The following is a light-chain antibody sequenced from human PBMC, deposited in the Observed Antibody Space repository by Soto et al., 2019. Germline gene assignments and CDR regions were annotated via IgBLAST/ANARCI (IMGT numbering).Light chain of an antibody. CDR2: GAS. V-gene: IGKV3-15*01. CDR3: QQYNNWPPWT. CDR1: QSVSTTY. J-gene: IGKJ1*01. Sequence: EIVLTQSPGTLPLSPGERATLSCRASQSVSTTYLAWYQQKPGQAPRLLIYGASTRATGIPARFSGSGSGTEFTLTISSLQSEDFAVYYCQQYNNWPPWTFGQGTKGDIK.